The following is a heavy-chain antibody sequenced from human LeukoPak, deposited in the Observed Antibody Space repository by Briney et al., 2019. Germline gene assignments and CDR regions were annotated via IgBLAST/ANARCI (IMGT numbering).Heavy chain of an antibody. V-gene: IGHV3-33*01. D-gene: IGHD6-13*01. CDR2: IWYDGSNK. J-gene: IGHJ3*02. CDR1: GFTFSSYG. CDR3: ARDTAAAGNLAFDI. Sequence: PGRSLRLSCAASGFTFSSYGMHWVRQAPGKGLEWVAIIWYDGSNKYYADSVKGRFTISRDNSKNTLYVQMNSLRAEDTAVYYCARDTAAAGNLAFDIWGQGTMVTVSS.